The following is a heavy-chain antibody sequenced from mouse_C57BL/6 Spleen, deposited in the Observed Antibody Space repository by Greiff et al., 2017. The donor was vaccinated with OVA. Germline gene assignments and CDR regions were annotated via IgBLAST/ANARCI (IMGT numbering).Heavy chain of an antibody. CDR3: ARDMGITTVVATDYFDY. D-gene: IGHD1-1*01. Sequence: QVQLKQSGAELVKPGASVKMSCKASGYTFTSYWITWVKQRPGQGLEWIGDIYPGSGSTNYNEKFKSKATLTVDTSSSTAYMQLSSLTSEDSAVYYCARDMGITTVVATDYFDYWGQGTTLTVSS. V-gene: IGHV1-55*01. J-gene: IGHJ2*01. CDR2: IYPGSGST. CDR1: GYTFTSYW.